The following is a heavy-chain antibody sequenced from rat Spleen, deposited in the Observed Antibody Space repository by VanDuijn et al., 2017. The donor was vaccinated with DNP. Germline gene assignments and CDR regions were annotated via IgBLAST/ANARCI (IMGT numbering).Heavy chain of an antibody. D-gene: IGHD4-3*01. J-gene: IGHJ2*01. V-gene: IGHV5-7*01. CDR1: GFTFSDYN. CDR2: ISYDGSST. Sequence: EVQMVQSGGGLVQPGRSLQLSCSASGFTFSDYNLAWVRQAPKKGLEWVATISYDGSSTYYRDSVKGRFTISRDNAKSTLYLQMNTLRSEDMATYYCVRWNSGHFDYWGQGVMVTVSS. CDR3: VRWNSGHFDY.